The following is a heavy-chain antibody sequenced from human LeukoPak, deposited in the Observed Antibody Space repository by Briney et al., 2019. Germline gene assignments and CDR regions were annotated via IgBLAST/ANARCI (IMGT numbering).Heavy chain of an antibody. J-gene: IGHJ4*02. CDR1: GGSTSSYY. Sequence: RTSETLSLTYSVSGGSTSSYYWNWIRQSPGKGLEWIGYISYSGNTYYNPSLKSRVTILIDTSKNQFSLRLTSVTAADTAVYYCAGDSHGSDFWGQGTLVTVSS. CDR3: AGDSHGSDF. D-gene: IGHD5-18*01. V-gene: IGHV4-59*01. CDR2: ISYSGNT.